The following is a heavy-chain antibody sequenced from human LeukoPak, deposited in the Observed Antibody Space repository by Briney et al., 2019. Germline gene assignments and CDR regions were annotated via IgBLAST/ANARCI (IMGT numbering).Heavy chain of an antibody. CDR3: ARVFATGTLYYFDY. V-gene: IGHV4-39*07. J-gene: IGHJ4*02. CDR1: GGSISSSSYY. CDR2: INHSGST. Sequence: SETLSLTCTVSGGSISSSSYYWSWIRQPPGKGLEWIGEINHSGSTNYNPSLKSRVTISVDTSKNQFSLKLSSVTAADTAVYYCARVFATGTLYYFDYWGQGTLVTVSS. D-gene: IGHD1-7*01.